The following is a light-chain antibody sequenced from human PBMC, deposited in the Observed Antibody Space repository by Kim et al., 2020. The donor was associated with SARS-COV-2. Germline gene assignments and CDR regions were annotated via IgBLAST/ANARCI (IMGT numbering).Light chain of an antibody. CDR3: NSYTSSTTLFV. CDR1: SSDVGGYNY. V-gene: IGLV2-14*03. J-gene: IGLJ1*01. Sequence: QSALTQPASVSGSPGQSITIACTGTSSDVGGYNYVSWYQQHPGKAPKLIIYDVSSRPSGISDRFSGSKSGNTASLTISGLQVEDEADYYCNSYTSSTTLFVFGTGTQLTVL. CDR2: DVS.